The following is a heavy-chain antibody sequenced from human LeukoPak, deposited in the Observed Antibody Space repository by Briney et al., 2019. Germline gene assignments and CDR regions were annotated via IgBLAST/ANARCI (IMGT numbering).Heavy chain of an antibody. Sequence: ASVKVSCKASGYTSTSYYMHWVRQAPGQGLEWMGIINPSGGSTSYAQKFQGRVTMTRDTSTSTVYMELSSLRSEDTAVYYCARVLRDYVWGSYRHGGALDIWGQGTMVTVSS. CDR3: ARVLRDYVWGSYRHGGALDI. D-gene: IGHD3-16*02. CDR1: GYTSTSYY. V-gene: IGHV1-46*03. J-gene: IGHJ3*02. CDR2: INPSGGST.